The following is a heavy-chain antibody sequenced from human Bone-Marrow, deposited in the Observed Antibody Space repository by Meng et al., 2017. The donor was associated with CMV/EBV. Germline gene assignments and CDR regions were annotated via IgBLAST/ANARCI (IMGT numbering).Heavy chain of an antibody. J-gene: IGHJ6*01. Sequence: GGSLRLSCAASGFTFSGSAMHWVRQASGKGLEWVGRIRSKANSYATAYAASVKGRFTISRDDSKNTAYLQMNSLKTEDTAVYYCTRDGLPMGGMDVWGQGTMVTGSS. CDR3: TRDGLPMGGMDV. V-gene: IGHV3-73*01. CDR2: IRSKANSYAT. CDR1: GFTFSGSA. D-gene: IGHD5-24*01.